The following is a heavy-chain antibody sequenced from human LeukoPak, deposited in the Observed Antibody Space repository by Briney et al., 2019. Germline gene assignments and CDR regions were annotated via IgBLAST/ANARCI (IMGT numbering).Heavy chain of an antibody. V-gene: IGHV3-53*01. CDR3: ARGLNYVYYYYYMDV. D-gene: IGHD4-11*01. J-gene: IGHJ6*03. CDR1: GFTVSSNY. Sequence: GGSLRLSCAASGFTVSSNYMSWLRQAPGKGLEWVSVIYSGGSTYYADSVKGRFTISRDNSKNTLYLQMNSLRAEDTAVYYCARGLNYVYYYYYMDVWGKGTTVTVSS. CDR2: IYSGGST.